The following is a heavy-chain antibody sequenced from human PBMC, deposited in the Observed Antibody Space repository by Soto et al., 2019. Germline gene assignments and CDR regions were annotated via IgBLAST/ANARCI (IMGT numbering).Heavy chain of an antibody. CDR3: AKGLGGSSCWCHYSSSGLQG. V-gene: IGHV4-34*01. CDR1: GGSFSGYY. D-gene: IGHD6-19*01. J-gene: IGHJ3*01. Sequence: PYVNLRLPCSVDGGSFSGYYWRGICQPPRKGLEWNGEINHSGSTNYNPSIKSRVTISVDTSKNQFSLKLSSVTAADTAVYYCAKGLGGSSCWCHYSSSGLQGWGQG. CDR2: INHSGST.